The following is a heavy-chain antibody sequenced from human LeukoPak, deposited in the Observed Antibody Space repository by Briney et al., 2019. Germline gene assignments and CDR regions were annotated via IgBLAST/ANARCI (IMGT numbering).Heavy chain of an antibody. CDR1: GFSFTSYW. J-gene: IGHJ3*01. V-gene: IGHV3-7*01. CDR2: INEDGRHK. D-gene: IGHD6-19*01. Sequence: GGSLRLSCTASGFSFTSYWMAWVRQAPGKGLEWVANINEDGRHKNYLDSVKGRFTISRDNTKNSVYLQMNSLRVEDTATYYCARDNGQYQWLYAFDLWGQGTMVTVSP. CDR3: ARDNGQYQWLYAFDL.